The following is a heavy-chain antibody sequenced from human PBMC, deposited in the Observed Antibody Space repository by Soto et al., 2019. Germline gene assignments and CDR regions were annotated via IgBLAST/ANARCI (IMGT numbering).Heavy chain of an antibody. CDR3: ARGLPGYSSGWPYYYGMDV. V-gene: IGHV1-69*01. Sequence: QVQLVQSGAEVQKPGSSVKVSCKASGGTFSSYAISWVRQAPGQGLEWMGGIIPIFGTANYAQKFQGRVTITADESTSTAYMELSSLRSEDTAVYYCARGLPGYSSGWPYYYGMDVWGQGTTVTVSS. CDR2: IIPIFGTA. CDR1: GGTFSSYA. D-gene: IGHD6-19*01. J-gene: IGHJ6*02.